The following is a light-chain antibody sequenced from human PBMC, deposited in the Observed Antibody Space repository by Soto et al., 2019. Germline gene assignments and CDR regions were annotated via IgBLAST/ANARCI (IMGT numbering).Light chain of an antibody. CDR1: QGISTY. CDR2: GAS. CDR3: QQYNIWPWT. Sequence: MTPSPSSLSVSPWERATLSCLASQGISTYLAWFQQKPGQAPRLLIYGASTRATGIPARFSGSGSGTEFTLTISSLQSEDFAVYYCQQYNIWPWTVGQGTKVDIK. V-gene: IGKV3-15*01. J-gene: IGKJ1*01.